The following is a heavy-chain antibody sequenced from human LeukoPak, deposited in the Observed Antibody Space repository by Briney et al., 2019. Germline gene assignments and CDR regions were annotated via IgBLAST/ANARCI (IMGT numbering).Heavy chain of an antibody. CDR3: ARGWLQLSSLSSTHYYLVY. Sequence: SVKVSCKASGGTFSSYAISWVRQAPGQGLEWMGGIIPIFGTANYAQKFQGRVTITTDESTSTAYMELSSLRSEDTAVYYCARGWLQLSSLSSTHYYLVYWGQGTLVTVSS. CDR1: GGTFSSYA. D-gene: IGHD5-24*01. V-gene: IGHV1-69*05. CDR2: IIPIFGTA. J-gene: IGHJ4*02.